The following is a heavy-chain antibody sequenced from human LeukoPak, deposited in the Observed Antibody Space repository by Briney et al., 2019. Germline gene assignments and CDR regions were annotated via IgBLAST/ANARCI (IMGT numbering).Heavy chain of an antibody. J-gene: IGHJ4*02. Sequence: PGGSLRLSCAASGFTFSSYEMNWVRQAPGKGLEWVSYISSSGSTRYYVDSVKGRSTISRDTAKNSLYLQMNSLRAEDTAVYYCARGWRYFDYWGQGTLVTVSS. CDR2: ISSSGSTR. D-gene: IGHD5-24*01. CDR1: GFTFSSYE. CDR3: ARGWRYFDY. V-gene: IGHV3-48*03.